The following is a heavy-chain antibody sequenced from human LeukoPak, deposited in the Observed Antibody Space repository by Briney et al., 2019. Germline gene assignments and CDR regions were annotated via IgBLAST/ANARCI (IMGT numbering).Heavy chain of an antibody. V-gene: IGHV4-39*01. Sequence: SETLSLTCTVSGGSISSSSYYWGWIRQPPGKGLDWVGSIYYSGSTYYNPSLKSRVTISVDTSKNQFSLKLSSVTAADTAVYYCARQSLGWSPGNPFDYWGQGTLVTVSS. D-gene: IGHD2-15*01. J-gene: IGHJ4*02. CDR1: GGSISSSSYY. CDR3: ARQSLGWSPGNPFDY. CDR2: IYYSGST.